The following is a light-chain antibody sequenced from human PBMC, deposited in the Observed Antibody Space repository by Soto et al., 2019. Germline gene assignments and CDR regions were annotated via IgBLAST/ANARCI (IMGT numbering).Light chain of an antibody. V-gene: IGKV1-5*01. CDR1: QSISSW. J-gene: IGKJ2*01. CDR2: DAS. Sequence: DIQMTQFPSTLSASAGDRVTITCRASQSISSWLAWYQQKPGKAPKLLIYDASSLESGVPSRFSGSGSGTEFTLTISSLQPDDFATYFCQHYNGYPYTFGPGTKLEIK. CDR3: QHYNGYPYT.